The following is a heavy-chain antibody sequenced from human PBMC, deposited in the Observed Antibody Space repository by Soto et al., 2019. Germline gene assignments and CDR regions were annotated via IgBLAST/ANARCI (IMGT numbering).Heavy chain of an antibody. D-gene: IGHD6-6*01. CDR2: ISGSGGST. V-gene: IGHV3-23*01. CDR3: AKVLAGSSSGYYYYYMDV. Sequence: GGSLRLSCAASGFTFSSYAMSWVCQAPGKGLEWVSAISGSGGSTYYADSVKGRFTISRDNSKNTLYLQMNSLRAEDTAVYYCAKVLAGSSSGYYYYYMDVWGKGTTVTVSS. CDR1: GFTFSSYA. J-gene: IGHJ6*03.